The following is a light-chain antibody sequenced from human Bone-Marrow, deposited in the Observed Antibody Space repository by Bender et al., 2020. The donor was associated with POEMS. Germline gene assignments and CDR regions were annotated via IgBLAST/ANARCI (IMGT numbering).Light chain of an antibody. CDR3: QVWHSSGDHWV. J-gene: IGLJ3*02. V-gene: IGLV3-21*02. CDR1: NIETKS. Sequence: SYVLTQAPSVSVASGQTARMTCGGNNIETKSVHWYQLKPGQAPVLVVYDDSDRPSGIPERFSGSNSGNTATLTISRVEAGDEADYYCQVWHSSGDHWVFGGGTKLTVL. CDR2: DDS.